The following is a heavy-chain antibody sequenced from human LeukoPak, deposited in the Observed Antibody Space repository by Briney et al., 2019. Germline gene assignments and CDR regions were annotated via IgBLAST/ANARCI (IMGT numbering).Heavy chain of an antibody. CDR3: ARWLRYPGSDP. J-gene: IGHJ5*02. CDR2: INHSGST. V-gene: IGHV4-34*01. CDR1: GGSFSGYY. D-gene: IGHD3-9*01. Sequence: SETLSLTCAVYGGSFSGYYWSWIRQPPGKGLEWIGEINHSGSTNYNPSLKSRVTISVDTSKNQFSLKLSSVTAADTAVYYCARWLRYPGSDPWGQGTLVTVSS.